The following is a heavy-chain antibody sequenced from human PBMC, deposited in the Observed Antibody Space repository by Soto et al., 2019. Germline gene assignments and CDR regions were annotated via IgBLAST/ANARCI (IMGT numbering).Heavy chain of an antibody. V-gene: IGHV4-39*01. J-gene: IGHJ3*02. CDR2: IYYSGST. CDR1: GGSISSSSYY. Sequence: PSETLSLTCTVSGGSISSSSYYWGWIRQPPGKGLEWIGSIYYSGSTYYNPSLKSRVTISVDTSKNQFSLKLSSVTAADTAVYYCARAPITMIVVPAFDIWGQGTMVTVSS. D-gene: IGHD3-22*01. CDR3: ARAPITMIVVPAFDI.